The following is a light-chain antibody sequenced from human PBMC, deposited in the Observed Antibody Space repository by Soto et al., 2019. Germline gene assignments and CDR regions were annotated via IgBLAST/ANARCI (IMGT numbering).Light chain of an antibody. CDR3: LQDYNYPRT. J-gene: IGKJ1*01. CDR1: QSVSNNY. V-gene: IGKV3D-7*01. CDR2: GAS. Sequence: EIVLTQSPGTLSLSPGERATLSCRASQSVSNNYLAWYQQKPGQAPRLHIYGASTRAAGTPPRFSGRGSGTEFTLTISSLQPEDFATYYCLQDYNYPRTFGQGTKVDIK.